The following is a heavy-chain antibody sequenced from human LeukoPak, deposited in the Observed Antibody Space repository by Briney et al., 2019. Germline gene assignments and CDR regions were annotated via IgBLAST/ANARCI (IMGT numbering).Heavy chain of an antibody. CDR1: GYTFTIYG. V-gene: IGHV1-18*01. CDR3: ARGSAMAQKQLVRHFDS. CDR2: ISAYNGNT. J-gene: IGHJ4*02. Sequence: ASVKVSCKASGYTFTIYGISWVRQAPGQGLEWMGWISAYNGNTKYAQKPQDRVTMTTDTSTTTAYMEVRSLTSDDTAVYYCARGSAMAQKQLVRHFDSWGQGTLVIVSS. D-gene: IGHD6-6*01.